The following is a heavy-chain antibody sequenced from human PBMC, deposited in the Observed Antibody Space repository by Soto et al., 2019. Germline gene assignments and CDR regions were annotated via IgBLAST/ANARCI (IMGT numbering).Heavy chain of an antibody. J-gene: IGHJ3*02. CDR3: ARDFVVVPAASTPGRAFDI. V-gene: IGHV4-4*02. D-gene: IGHD2-2*01. CDR1: GGSISSSNW. CDR2: IYHSGST. Sequence: QVQLQESGPGLVKPSGTLSLTCAVSGGSISSSNWWSWVRQPPGKGLEWIGEIYHSGSTNYNPSLKSRVTISVDKSKNQFSLKLSSVTAADTAVYYCARDFVVVPAASTPGRAFDIWGQGTMVTVSS.